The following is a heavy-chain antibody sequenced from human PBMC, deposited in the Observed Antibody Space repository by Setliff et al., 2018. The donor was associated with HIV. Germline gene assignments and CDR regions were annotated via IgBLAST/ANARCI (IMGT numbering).Heavy chain of an antibody. CDR1: GYTFTGYY. Sequence: ASVKVSCKASGYTFTGYYMHWVRQAPGQGLEWMGWINPNSGGTNFAQKFQGRVTMTRDTSTSTVYMELSSLTTDDTAVYYCAREAYSSSSVEIWGQGTLVTVSS. V-gene: IGHV1-2*02. D-gene: IGHD6-13*01. CDR2: INPNSGGT. J-gene: IGHJ4*02. CDR3: AREAYSSSSVEI.